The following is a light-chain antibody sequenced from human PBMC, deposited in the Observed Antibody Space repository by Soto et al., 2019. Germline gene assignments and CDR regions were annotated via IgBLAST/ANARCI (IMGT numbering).Light chain of an antibody. J-gene: IGLJ2*01. CDR2: DNN. CDR3: GTWDSSLSAVV. Sequence: QSVLTQPPSVSAAPGQKVTISCSGSSSNIGNNYVSWYQQLPGTAPKLLIYDNNKRPSGIPDRFSGSKSGTSATLGITGLQTGDEADYYCGTWDSSLSAVVFGGSTKLTV. V-gene: IGLV1-51*01. CDR1: SSNIGNNY.